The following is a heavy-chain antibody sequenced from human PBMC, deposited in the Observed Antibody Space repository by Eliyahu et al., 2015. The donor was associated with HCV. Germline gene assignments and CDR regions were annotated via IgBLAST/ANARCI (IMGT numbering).Heavy chain of an antibody. Sequence: EVQLVESGGGLVQPGRSLRLSCTASGFTFGDYAMSWVRQAPVKGLKWVGFIRSKAYGGTTEYAASVKGRFTISRDDSKSIAYLQMNSLKTEDTAVYYCTRGSLWFRELLYGYYFDYWGQGTLVTVSS. CDR3: TRGSLWFRELLYGYYFDY. V-gene: IGHV3-49*04. CDR2: IRSKAYGGTT. D-gene: IGHD3-10*01. J-gene: IGHJ4*02. CDR1: GFTFGDYA.